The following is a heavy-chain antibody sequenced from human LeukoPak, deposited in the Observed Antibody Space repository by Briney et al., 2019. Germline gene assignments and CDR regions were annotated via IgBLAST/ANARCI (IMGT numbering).Heavy chain of an antibody. CDR3: AGVRGTLMIKPFDS. Sequence: GGSLRLSCAASGFIFTKYWMSWVRQAPGKGLEWVANINQDGSEKYYVDSVKGRFTISRDNAKNSLFLRMNSLRAEDTAVYYCAGVRGTLMIKPFDSWGQGTLVTVSS. D-gene: IGHD3-16*01. J-gene: IGHJ4*02. CDR1: GFIFTKYW. CDR2: INQDGSEK. V-gene: IGHV3-7*01.